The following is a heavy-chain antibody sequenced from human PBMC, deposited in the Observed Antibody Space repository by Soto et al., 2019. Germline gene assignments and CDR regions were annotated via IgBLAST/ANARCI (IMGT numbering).Heavy chain of an antibody. Sequence: QVQLVQSGAEVKKPGASVKVSCKASGYTFTGYYMHWVRQAPGQGLEWLGWINPNRGGTNYAQKFQGWVTMTRDTSISTAYMELSRLRSDDTAVYYCARGVSSTSENYYGMDVWGQGTTVTVSS. CDR3: ARGVSSTSENYYGMDV. CDR1: GYTFTGYY. CDR2: INPNRGGT. J-gene: IGHJ6*02. V-gene: IGHV1-2*04. D-gene: IGHD2-2*01.